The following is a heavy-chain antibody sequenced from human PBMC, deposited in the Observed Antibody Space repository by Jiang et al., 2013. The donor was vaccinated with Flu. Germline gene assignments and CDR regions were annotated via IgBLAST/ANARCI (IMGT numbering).Heavy chain of an antibody. CDR3: ARAGSPRSMVGRRAHWYFDL. V-gene: IGHV6-1*01. CDR2: TYYRSKWYN. D-gene: IGHD1-26*01. CDR1: GDSVSSNSAA. Sequence: SQTLSLTCAISGDSVSSNSAAWNWIRQSPSRGLEWLGRTYYRSKWYNDYAVSVKSRITINPDTSKNQFSLQLNSVTPEDTAVYYCARAGSPRSMVGRRAHWYFDLWGRGTLVTVSS. J-gene: IGHJ2*01.